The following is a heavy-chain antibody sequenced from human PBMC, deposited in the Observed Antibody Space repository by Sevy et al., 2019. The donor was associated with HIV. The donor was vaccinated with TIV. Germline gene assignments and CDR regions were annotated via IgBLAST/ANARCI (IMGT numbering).Heavy chain of an antibody. D-gene: IGHD3-3*02. CDR2: IHYSGNT. V-gene: IGHV4-61*08. CDR1: GGSVSSGGHY. J-gene: IGHJ6*02. Sequence: ETLSLTCTVSGGSVSSGGHYWGWVRQPPGKGLEWIGYIHYSGNTNYNPSLKSRVTISVDTSKEQFSLKLSSVTAADTAVYYCARDRIFAVGFSGMDVWGQGTTVTVSS. CDR3: ARDRIFAVGFSGMDV.